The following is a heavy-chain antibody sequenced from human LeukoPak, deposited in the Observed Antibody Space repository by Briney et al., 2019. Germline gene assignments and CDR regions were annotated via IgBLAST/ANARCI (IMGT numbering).Heavy chain of an antibody. CDR1: GFTFSSYG. CDR2: ISYDGSNE. CDR3: ARGRNSGGPYYLDY. J-gene: IGHJ4*02. V-gene: IGHV3-30*03. D-gene: IGHD2/OR15-2a*01. Sequence: GGSLRLSCAASGFTFSSYGMHWVRQAPGKGLEWVAVISYDGSNEYYADSVKGRFTISRDNAKNSLYLQINSLRAEDTAVYYCARGRNSGGPYYLDYWGQGTLVTVSS.